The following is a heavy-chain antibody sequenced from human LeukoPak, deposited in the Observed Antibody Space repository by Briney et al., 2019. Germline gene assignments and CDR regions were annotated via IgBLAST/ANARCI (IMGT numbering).Heavy chain of an antibody. CDR3: ARDRGAVAAFDY. Sequence: ASVKVSCKASGYTFTSYGISWVRQAPGKGLEWMGWISGYNGNTNYAQNLQGRVTMTTDTSTSTAYMELRSLRSDDTAVYYCARDRGAVAAFDYWGQGTLVTVSS. V-gene: IGHV1-18*01. CDR2: ISGYNGNT. CDR1: GYTFTSYG. D-gene: IGHD6-19*01. J-gene: IGHJ4*02.